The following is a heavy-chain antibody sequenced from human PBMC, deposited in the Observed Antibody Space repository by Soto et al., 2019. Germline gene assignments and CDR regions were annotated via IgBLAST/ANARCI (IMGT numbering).Heavy chain of an antibody. D-gene: IGHD4-17*01. Sequence: EVQLLESGGGFVQPGGSLRLSFAASGFTFSSYAMTWVRQAPGKGLEGVSDIRASGTTTYYAESVKGRFTISRDNSKNTLDLQMNSLRAEDTAVYYCAKVSNYGDYNWYFDLWGRGTLVTVSS. J-gene: IGHJ2*01. V-gene: IGHV3-23*01. CDR3: AKVSNYGDYNWYFDL. CDR1: GFTFSSYA. CDR2: IRASGTTT.